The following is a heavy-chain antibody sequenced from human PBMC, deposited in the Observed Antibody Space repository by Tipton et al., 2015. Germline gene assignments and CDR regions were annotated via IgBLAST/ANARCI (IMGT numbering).Heavy chain of an antibody. Sequence: TLSLTCTVSGGSVSSGTYYWSWIRQPPGKGLEWIGYIYYSGSTNYNPSLKSRVTISVDTSKNQSSLTLNSVAAADTAVYFCARDLEHGMDVWGQGTTVTVS. J-gene: IGHJ6*02. CDR2: IYYSGST. V-gene: IGHV4-61*01. CDR3: ARDLEHGMDV. CDR1: GGSVSSGTYY.